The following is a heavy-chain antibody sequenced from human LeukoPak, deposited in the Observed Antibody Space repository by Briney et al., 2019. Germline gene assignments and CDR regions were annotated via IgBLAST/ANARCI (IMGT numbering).Heavy chain of an antibody. CDR2: INHSGST. Sequence: PSETLSLTCAVYGGSFSDYYWRWIRQPPGKGLEWIGEINHSGSTNYIPSLKSRVTISVDTSQNQFSLKLSSVTAADTAVYYCARGNVATILAYWGQGTLVTVSS. J-gene: IGHJ4*02. D-gene: IGHD5-12*01. V-gene: IGHV4-34*01. CDR3: ARGNVATILAY. CDR1: GGSFSDYY.